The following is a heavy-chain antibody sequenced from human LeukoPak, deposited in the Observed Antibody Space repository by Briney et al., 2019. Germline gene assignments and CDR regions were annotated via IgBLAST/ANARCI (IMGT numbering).Heavy chain of an antibody. CDR1: GFTLSSYA. V-gene: IGHV3-64*01. J-gene: IGHJ4*02. D-gene: IGHD3-3*01. CDR3: ARSTIFGVVTPLGY. Sequence: PGGSLRLSCAASGFTLSSYAMSWVRQAPGKGLEYVSAISSNGGSTYYANSVKGRFTISRDNSKNTLYLQMGSLRAEDMAVYYCARSTIFGVVTPLGYWGQGTLVTVSS. CDR2: ISSNGGST.